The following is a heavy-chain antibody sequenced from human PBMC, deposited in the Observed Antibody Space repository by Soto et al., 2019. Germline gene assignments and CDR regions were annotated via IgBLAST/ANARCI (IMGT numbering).Heavy chain of an antibody. D-gene: IGHD6-13*01. Sequence: SETLSLTCTVSGGSISSYYWSWIRQPPGKGLEWIGYIYYSGSTNYNPSLKSRVTISVDTSKNQFSLKLSSVTAADTAVYYCARQGLAAAAFEYWGQGTLVTVSS. CDR3: ARQGLAAAAFEY. CDR1: GGSISSYY. J-gene: IGHJ4*02. V-gene: IGHV4-59*08. CDR2: IYYSGST.